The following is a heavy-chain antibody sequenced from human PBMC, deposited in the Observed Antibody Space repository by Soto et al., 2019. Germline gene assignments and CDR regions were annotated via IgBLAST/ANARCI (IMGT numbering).Heavy chain of an antibody. V-gene: IGHV5-51*01. J-gene: IGHJ3*02. D-gene: IGHD3-3*01. CDR2: IYPGDSDT. CDR3: ASGTYYDFWSGYYGDAFDI. Sequence: GESLKISCKGSGYSFTSYWIGWVRQMPGKGLEWMGIIYPGDSDTRYSPSFQGQVTISADKSISTAYLQWSSLKASDTAMYYCASGTYYDFWSGYYGDAFDIWGQGTMVTVS. CDR1: GYSFTSYW.